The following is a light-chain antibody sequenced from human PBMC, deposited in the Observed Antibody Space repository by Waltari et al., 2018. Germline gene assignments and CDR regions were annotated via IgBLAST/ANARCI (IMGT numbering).Light chain of an antibody. V-gene: IGLV2-11*01. J-gene: IGLJ3*02. CDR3: CSYAGSYIWV. Sequence: QSALTQPRSVSGSPGQSVAISCTGTSSDVGTYKDVSWYQQHPGKAPKLIIYDVNERPSGVPDRFSGSKSGNTASLTISGLQAEDEADYYCCSYAGSYIWVFGGGTKLTVL. CDR1: SSDVGTYKD. CDR2: DVN.